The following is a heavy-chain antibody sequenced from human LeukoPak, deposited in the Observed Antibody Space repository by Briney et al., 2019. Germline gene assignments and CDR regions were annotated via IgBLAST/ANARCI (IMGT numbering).Heavy chain of an antibody. J-gene: IGHJ4*02. Sequence: GESLKISCKGSGNSFTSYWIAWVRQMPGKGLVWMGIIYPDDSDTRYSPSFQGQVTITADKSISTAYLQWSSLKASDNAMYYCARQRRSSGWPNDYWGQGTLVTVSS. D-gene: IGHD6-19*01. CDR3: ARQRRSSGWPNDY. CDR1: GNSFTSYW. V-gene: IGHV5-51*01. CDR2: IYPDDSDT.